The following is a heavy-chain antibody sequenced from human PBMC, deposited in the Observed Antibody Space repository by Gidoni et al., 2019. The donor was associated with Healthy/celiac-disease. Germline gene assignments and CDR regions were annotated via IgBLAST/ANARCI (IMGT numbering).Heavy chain of an antibody. CDR2: ISPIFGTA. Sequence: QVQLVQSGAAVTKPGSSVKVSCKASGGPFSSYAISWVRQAPGKGIEWMGGISPIFGTANYAQKFQGRVTITADEATSTAYMELSSLRAEDTAVYDCARVRGDPRYFDYWGQGTLVTVSS. V-gene: IGHV1-69*01. CDR1: GGPFSSYA. D-gene: IGHD3-10*01. CDR3: ARVRGDPRYFDY. J-gene: IGHJ4*02.